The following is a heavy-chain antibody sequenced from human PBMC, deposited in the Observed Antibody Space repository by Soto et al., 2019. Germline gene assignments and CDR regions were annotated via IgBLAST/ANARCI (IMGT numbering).Heavy chain of an antibody. J-gene: IGHJ5*02. D-gene: IGHD6-13*01. CDR3: ARAYSSSWYRGDYNWFDP. Sequence: PAETLSLTCAVSGGSISSSNWWSWVRQPPGKGLEWIGEIYHSGSTNYNPSLKSRVTISVDKSKNQFSLKLSSVTAADTAVYYCARAYSSSWYRGDYNWFDPWGQGTLVTVSS. V-gene: IGHV4-4*02. CDR2: IYHSGST. CDR1: GGSISSSNW.